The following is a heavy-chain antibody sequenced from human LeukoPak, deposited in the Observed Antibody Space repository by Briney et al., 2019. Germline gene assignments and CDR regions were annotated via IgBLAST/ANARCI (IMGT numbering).Heavy chain of an antibody. CDR2: ISSGSSDI. CDR1: GFTFSSYS. V-gene: IGHV3-21*01. J-gene: IGHJ3*02. CDR3: TSARIVGAPSAVDI. Sequence: GGSLRLSCAASGFTFSSYSMSWVRQAPGKGLEWVSSISSGSSDIYYVDSVKGRFTISRDNAKNSLYLQMNSLRAEDTAVYYLTSARIVGAPSAVDIWGQGTMVTVSS. D-gene: IGHD1-26*01.